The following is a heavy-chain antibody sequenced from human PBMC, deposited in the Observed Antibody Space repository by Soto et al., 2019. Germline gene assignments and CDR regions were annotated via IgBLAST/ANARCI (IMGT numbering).Heavy chain of an antibody. J-gene: IGHJ3*02. Sequence: SVKVSCKASGFTFTSPAMQWVRQARGQRLEWIGWIVVGSGNTNYAQKFQERVTITRDMSTSTAYMELSSLRSEDTAVYYCAARPRRWLGEFRAFDIWGQGTMVTVPS. D-gene: IGHD3-10*01. CDR3: AARPRRWLGEFRAFDI. V-gene: IGHV1-58*02. CDR2: IVVGSGNT. CDR1: GFTFTSPA.